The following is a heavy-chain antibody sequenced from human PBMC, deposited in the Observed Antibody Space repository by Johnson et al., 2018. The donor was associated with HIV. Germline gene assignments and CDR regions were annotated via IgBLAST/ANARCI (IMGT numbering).Heavy chain of an antibody. CDR3: ARDQIISGFNWHYYESSIDAVDI. CDR2: IRSKTYGRTT. CDR1: GFTFGDYA. J-gene: IGHJ3*02. Sequence: VQLVESGGGLVQPERSLRLSCTASGFTFGDYAMSWVRQAPGKGLEWVGFIRSKTYGRTTEYSASVKGRFTISRDDSKSIAYLQMNSLKTEDTAVYYCARDQIISGFNWHYYESSIDAVDIWGQGTMVTVSS. V-gene: IGHV3-49*04. D-gene: IGHD3-22*01.